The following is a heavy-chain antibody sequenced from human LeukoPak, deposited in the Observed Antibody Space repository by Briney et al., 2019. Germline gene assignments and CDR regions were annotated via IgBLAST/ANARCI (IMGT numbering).Heavy chain of an antibody. CDR3: ARDGALAQNYYDFWSGFLHNWFDP. D-gene: IGHD3-3*01. V-gene: IGHV3-11*01. Sequence: GGSLRLSCAASGFTFSDYYMSWIRQAPGKGLEWVSYISSSGSTIYYADSVKGRFTISRDNAKNSLYLQMNSPRAEDTAVYYCARDGALAQNYYDFWSGFLHNWFDPWGQGTLVTVSS. CDR1: GFTFSDYY. CDR2: ISSSGSTI. J-gene: IGHJ5*02.